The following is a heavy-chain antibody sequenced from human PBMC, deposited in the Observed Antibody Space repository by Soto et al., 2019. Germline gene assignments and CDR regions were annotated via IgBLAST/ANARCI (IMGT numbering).Heavy chain of an antibody. CDR1: GYTFASYG. CDR2: ISGYNGDT. CDR3: ARDQAVFPSPFDY. J-gene: IGHJ4*02. V-gene: IGHV1-18*01. Sequence: QVLVVQSGAEVKKPGASVEVTCKVSGYTFASYGISWVRQAPGQGLQWMGWISGYNGDTRYAQQFKGRVTMTTDTSTNTAYLELRSLRSDDTAVYYCARDQAVFPSPFDYWGQGTLVTVSS.